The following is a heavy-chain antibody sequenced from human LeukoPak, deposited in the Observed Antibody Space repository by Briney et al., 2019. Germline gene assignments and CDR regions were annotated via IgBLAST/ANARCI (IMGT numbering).Heavy chain of an antibody. V-gene: IGHV3-33*01. CDR2: IWYDGSNK. J-gene: IGHJ4*02. D-gene: IGHD4-17*01. CDR1: GFTFSSYG. CDR3: ASPSYGDYGGGLTY. Sequence: GGSLRLSCAASGFTFSSYGMHWVRQAPGKGLEWVAVIWYDGSNKYYADSVKGRFTISRDNSKNTLYLQMNSLRAEDTAVYYCASPSYGDYGGGLTYWGQGTLVTVSS.